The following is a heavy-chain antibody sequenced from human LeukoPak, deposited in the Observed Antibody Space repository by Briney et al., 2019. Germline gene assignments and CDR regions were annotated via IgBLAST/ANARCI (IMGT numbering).Heavy chain of an antibody. V-gene: IGHV4-39*07. Sequence: SETLSLTCTVSGGSISSSSYYWSWIRQPPGKGLEWIGEINHSGSTNYNPSLKSRVTISVDTSKNQFSLKLSSVTAADTAVYYCASTKDDAFDIWGQGTMVTVSS. CDR1: GGSISSSSYY. CDR3: ASTKDDAFDI. CDR2: INHSGST. J-gene: IGHJ3*02.